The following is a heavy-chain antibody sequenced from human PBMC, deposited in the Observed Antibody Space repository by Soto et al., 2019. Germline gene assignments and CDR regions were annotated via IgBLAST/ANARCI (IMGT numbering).Heavy chain of an antibody. D-gene: IGHD3-16*02. CDR3: ARDLGRYPMDV. J-gene: IGHJ6*04. CDR1: GYTFTSYY. V-gene: IGHV1-46*03. CDR2: INPSGGST. Sequence: GASVKVSCTASGYTFTSYYMHWVRQAPGQGLEWMGIINPSGGSTSYAQKFQGRVTMTRDTSTSTVYMELSSLRSEGTAVYYCARDLGRYPMDVWGKGTTVTVSS.